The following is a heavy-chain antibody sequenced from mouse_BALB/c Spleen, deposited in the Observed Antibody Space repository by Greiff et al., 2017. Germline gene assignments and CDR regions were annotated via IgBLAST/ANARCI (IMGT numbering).Heavy chain of an antibody. V-gene: IGHV3-2*02. CDR1: GYSITSDYA. D-gene: IGHD2-1*01. Sequence: EVQLQESGPGLVKPSQSLSLTCTVTGYSITSDYAWNWIRQFPGNKLEWMGYISYSGSTSYNPSLKSRISITRDTSKNQFFLQLNSVTTEDTATYYCASHYGNYWYFDVWGAGTTVTVSS. CDR2: ISYSGST. CDR3: ASHYGNYWYFDV. J-gene: IGHJ1*01.